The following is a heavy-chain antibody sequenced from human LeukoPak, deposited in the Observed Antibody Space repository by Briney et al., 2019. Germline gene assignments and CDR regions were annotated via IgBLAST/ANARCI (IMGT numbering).Heavy chain of an antibody. Sequence: GGSLRLSCAASGFTSSDHYMDWVRQAPGKGLEWVGRARNKANSHTTEYAASVKGRFTVSRDDSKNLLYLQMNSLKTDDTAVYYCTRGPTGSYLNFDYWGQGTLVTVSS. CDR3: TRGPTGSYLNFDY. J-gene: IGHJ4*02. V-gene: IGHV3-72*01. D-gene: IGHD1-26*01. CDR2: ARNKANSHTT. CDR1: GFTSSDHY.